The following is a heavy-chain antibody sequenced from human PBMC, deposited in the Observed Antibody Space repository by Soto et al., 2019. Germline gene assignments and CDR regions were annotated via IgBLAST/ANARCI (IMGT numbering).Heavy chain of an antibody. D-gene: IGHD5-12*01. J-gene: IGHJ6*02. Sequence: PGGSLRLSCAASGFTFSSYAMHWVRQAPGKGLEWVAVISYDGSNKYYADSVKGRFTISRDNSKNTLYLQMNSLRAEDTAVYYCARDGRYEVYYGMDVWGQGTTVTVS. CDR3: ARDGRYEVYYGMDV. CDR2: ISYDGSNK. CDR1: GFTFSSYA. V-gene: IGHV3-30-3*01.